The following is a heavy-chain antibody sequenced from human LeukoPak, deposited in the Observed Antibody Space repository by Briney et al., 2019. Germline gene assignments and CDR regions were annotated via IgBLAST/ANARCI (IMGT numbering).Heavy chain of an antibody. CDR3: ARAMLHYDNDAFDI. J-gene: IGHJ3*02. V-gene: IGHV3-30-3*01. CDR2: ISYDGSNK. CDR1: GFTFSSYA. D-gene: IGHD3-22*01. Sequence: PGGSLRLSCAASGFTFSSYAMHWVRQAPGKGLEWVAVISYDGSNKYYADSVKGRLTISRDNSKNTLYLQMNSLRAEDTAVYYCARAMLHYDNDAFDIWGQGTMVTVSS.